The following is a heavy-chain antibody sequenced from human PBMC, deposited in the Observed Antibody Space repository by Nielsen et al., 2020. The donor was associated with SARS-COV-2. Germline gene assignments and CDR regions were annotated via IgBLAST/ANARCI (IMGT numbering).Heavy chain of an antibody. D-gene: IGHD3-10*01. CDR3: ARLLVRGSLPAYYYYGMDV. Sequence: VRQMPGKGLEWMGIIYPGDSDTRYSPSFQGQVTISADKSISTAYLQWSSLKASDTAMYYCARLLVRGSLPAYYYYGMDVWGQGTTVTVSS. J-gene: IGHJ6*02. CDR2: IYPGDSDT. V-gene: IGHV5-51*01.